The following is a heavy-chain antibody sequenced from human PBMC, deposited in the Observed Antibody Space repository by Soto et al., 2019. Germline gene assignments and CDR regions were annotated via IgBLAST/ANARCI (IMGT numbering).Heavy chain of an antibody. CDR2: ISGSGGST. D-gene: IGHD5-12*01. Sequence: GGSLRLSCAASGFTISSYAMSWVRQDPGKGLEWVSAISGSGGSTYYADSVKGRFTISRDNSKNTLYLQMNSLRAEDTAVYYCAKQIVATIILTQYYYGMDVWGQGTTVTVSS. CDR3: AKQIVATIILTQYYYGMDV. V-gene: IGHV3-23*01. CDR1: GFTISSYA. J-gene: IGHJ6*02.